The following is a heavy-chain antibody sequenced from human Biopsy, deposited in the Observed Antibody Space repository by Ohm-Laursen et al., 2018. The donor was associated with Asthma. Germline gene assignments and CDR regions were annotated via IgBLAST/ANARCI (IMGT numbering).Heavy chain of an antibody. J-gene: IGHJ4*02. Sequence: SDTLSLTCSVSGGAIRTSGYYWGWIRQPSGKGLEWIGSMYYSGSAYYNPSPESRVTISVDTSKNQFSLKLSSVTAADTAVYFCARHQEAASYHYDGSIAYWGQGIPVTVSS. D-gene: IGHD3-22*01. CDR1: GGAIRTSGYY. V-gene: IGHV4-39*01. CDR3: ARHQEAASYHYDGSIAY. CDR2: MYYSGSA.